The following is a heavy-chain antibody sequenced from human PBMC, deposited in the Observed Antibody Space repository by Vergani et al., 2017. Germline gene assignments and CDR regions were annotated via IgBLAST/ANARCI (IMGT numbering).Heavy chain of an antibody. CDR1: GGTFSSYA. Sequence: QVQLVQSGAEVKKPGSSVKVSCKASGGTFSSYAISWVRQAPGQGLEWMGGIIPIFGTANYAQKFQGRVTITADESTSTAYMELSSLRSEDTAVYYCARDSGGYSSSHRNWYFDLWGRCTLVTVSS. CDR3: ARDSGGYSSSHRNWYFDL. D-gene: IGHD6-13*01. V-gene: IGHV1-69*01. CDR2: IIPIFGTA. J-gene: IGHJ2*01.